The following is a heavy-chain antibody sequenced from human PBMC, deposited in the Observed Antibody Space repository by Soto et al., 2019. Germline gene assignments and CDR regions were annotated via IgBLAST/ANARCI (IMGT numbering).Heavy chain of an antibody. D-gene: IGHD3-3*01. J-gene: IGHJ4*02. CDR2: ISGSGGST. Sequence: GGSLRLSCAASGFTFSSYAMSWVRQAPGKGPEWVSAISGSGGSTYYADSVKGRFTISRDNSKNTLYLQMNSLRAEDTAVYYCAISTPSWSGYYNLFDYWGQGTLVTVSS. V-gene: IGHV3-23*01. CDR3: AISTPSWSGYYNLFDY. CDR1: GFTFSSYA.